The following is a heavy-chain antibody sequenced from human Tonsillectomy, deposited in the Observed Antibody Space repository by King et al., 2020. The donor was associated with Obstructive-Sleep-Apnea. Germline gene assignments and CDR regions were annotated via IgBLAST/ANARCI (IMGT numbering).Heavy chain of an antibody. D-gene: IGHD1-14*01. CDR1: GDSLSSSSYY. CDR3: ATHTTAWRPVDS. CDR2: IYYRGSP. V-gene: IGHV4-39*01. J-gene: IGHJ4*02. Sequence: QLQESGPGLVKPSETLSLTCTVSGDSLSSSSYYWGWIRQPPGKGLEWIGGIYYRGSPYYNPSLKSLVTISVDTSKNQFSLKLGSVTAADTAVYYCATHTTAWRPVDSWGQGTLVTVSS.